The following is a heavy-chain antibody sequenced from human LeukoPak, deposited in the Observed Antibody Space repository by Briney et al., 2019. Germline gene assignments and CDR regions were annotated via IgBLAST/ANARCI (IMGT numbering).Heavy chain of an antibody. CDR2: INHSGST. CDR1: GGSFSGYY. D-gene: IGHD6-13*01. J-gene: IGHJ4*02. CDR3: ARVRAAAVPYYFDY. Sequence: PSETLSLTCAVYGGSFSGYYWSWIRRPPGKGLEWIGEINHSGSTNYNPSLKSRVTISVDTSKNQFSLKLSSVTAADTAVYYCARVRAAAVPYYFDYWGQGTLVTVSS. V-gene: IGHV4-34*01.